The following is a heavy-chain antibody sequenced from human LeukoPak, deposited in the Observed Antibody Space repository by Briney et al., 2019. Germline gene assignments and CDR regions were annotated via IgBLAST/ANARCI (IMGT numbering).Heavy chain of an antibody. CDR1: GFIFSNYG. CDR3: ARNLWFGESSDAFDM. Sequence: GGSLRLSCAASGFIFSNYGMHWVRQTPGKGLEWVAFIRSDGNNKDYADSVKGRLTISRDNSKNTLYLQMNSLRSDDTAVYYCARNLWFGESSDAFDMWGQGTMVTVSS. J-gene: IGHJ3*02. V-gene: IGHV3-30*02. CDR2: IRSDGNNK. D-gene: IGHD3-10*01.